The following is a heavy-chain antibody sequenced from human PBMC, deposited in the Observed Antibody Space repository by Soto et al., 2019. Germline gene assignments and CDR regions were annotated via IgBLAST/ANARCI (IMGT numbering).Heavy chain of an antibody. D-gene: IGHD3-22*01. CDR3: AREKYYYDSSGYYPNWFDP. J-gene: IGHJ5*02. CDR1: GYTFTSYY. Sequence: ASVKVSCKASGYTFTSYYMHWVRQAPGQGLEWMGIINPSGGSTSYAQKFQGRVTMTRDTSTSTVYMELSSLRSEDTAVYYCAREKYYYDSSGYYPNWFDPWGQGTLVTVSS. CDR2: INPSGGST. V-gene: IGHV1-46*03.